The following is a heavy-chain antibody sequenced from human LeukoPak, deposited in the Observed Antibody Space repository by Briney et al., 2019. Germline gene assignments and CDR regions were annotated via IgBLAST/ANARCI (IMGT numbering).Heavy chain of an antibody. J-gene: IGHJ6*03. Sequence: PGGSLRLSCAASGFTFSSYEMNWVRQAPGKGLEWVSYISSSGSTIYYADSVKGRFTISRDNAKNSLYLQMNSLRAEDTAVYYCARGYQLLAPYMDVWGKGTTVTISS. V-gene: IGHV3-48*03. D-gene: IGHD2-2*01. CDR3: ARGYQLLAPYMDV. CDR1: GFTFSSYE. CDR2: ISSSGSTI.